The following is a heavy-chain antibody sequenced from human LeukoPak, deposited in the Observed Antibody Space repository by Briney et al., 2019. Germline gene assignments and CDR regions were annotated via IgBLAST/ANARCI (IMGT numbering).Heavy chain of an antibody. J-gene: IGHJ4*02. CDR2: ISRGSIT. CDR3: AKDTAYYYDSSGYYKPDY. D-gene: IGHD3-22*01. Sequence: GGSLRLSCVASGFTFGTHAMSWVRQVPGKGLEWVSGISRGSITYYSDSVKGRFTISRDNSRATLFLQMNSLRAEDTAVYYCAKDTAYYYDSSGYYKPDYWGQGTLVTVSS. CDR1: GFTFGTHA. V-gene: IGHV3-23*01.